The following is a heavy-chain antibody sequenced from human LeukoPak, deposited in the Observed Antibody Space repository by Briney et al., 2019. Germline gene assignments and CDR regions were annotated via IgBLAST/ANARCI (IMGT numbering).Heavy chain of an antibody. CDR3: AIHGSSGDY. CDR2: IKQDGSEK. V-gene: IGHV3-7*01. J-gene: IGHJ4*02. Sequence: PGGSLRLSCAASGFTFSSYWMSWVRQAQGKGLEWVANIKQDGSEKYYVGSVKGRFTISRDNAKNSLYLQMNSLRAEDTAVYYCAIHGSSGDYWGQGTLVTVSS. CDR1: GFTFSSYW. D-gene: IGHD3-10*01.